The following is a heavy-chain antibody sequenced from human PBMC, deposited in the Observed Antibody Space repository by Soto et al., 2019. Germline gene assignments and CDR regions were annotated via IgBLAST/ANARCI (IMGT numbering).Heavy chain of an antibody. CDR1: GFTFSSYA. CDR2: ISGSGGST. V-gene: IGHV3-23*01. D-gene: IGHD5-12*01. CDR3: AKGGYSGYDYTPLDY. Sequence: EVQLLESGGGLVQPGGSLRLSCAASGFTFSSYAMSWVRQAPGKGLEWVSAISGSGGSTYYADSVKGRFTISRDNSKNTLSLQMNSLRAEDTAVYYCAKGGYSGYDYTPLDYWGQGTLVTVSS. J-gene: IGHJ4*02.